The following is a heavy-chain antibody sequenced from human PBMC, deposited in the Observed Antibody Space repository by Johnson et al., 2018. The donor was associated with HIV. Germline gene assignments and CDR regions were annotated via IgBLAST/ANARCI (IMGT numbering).Heavy chain of an antibody. CDR2: ISYDGSNK. D-gene: IGHD5-18*01. J-gene: IGHJ3*02. CDR1: GLTFSSYA. Sequence: VQLVESGGGVVQPGRSLRLSCAASGLTFSSYAMHWVRQAPGKGLEWVAVISYDGSNKYYADSVKGRFTISRDNSKNTLYLQMNSLRAEDTAVYYCAKRVHSYGYAGAFDIWGQGTMVTVSS. CDR3: AKRVHSYGYAGAFDI. V-gene: IGHV3-30-3*02.